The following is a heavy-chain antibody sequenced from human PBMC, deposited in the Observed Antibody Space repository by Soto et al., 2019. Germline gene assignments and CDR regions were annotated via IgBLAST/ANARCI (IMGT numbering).Heavy chain of an antibody. Sequence: QVQLVQSGAEVKKPGASVKVSCKASGYDFTDHYIHWVRQAPGQGLEWMGIISPDGGSTRYSQQFQARITMTRDTSTSTVYMELSSLRSEDTAVYYCARASGRSWYNWFDPWGQGTLVTVST. CDR3: ARASGRSWYNWFDP. CDR2: ISPDGGST. CDR1: GYDFTDHY. J-gene: IGHJ5*02. D-gene: IGHD6-13*01. V-gene: IGHV1-46*01.